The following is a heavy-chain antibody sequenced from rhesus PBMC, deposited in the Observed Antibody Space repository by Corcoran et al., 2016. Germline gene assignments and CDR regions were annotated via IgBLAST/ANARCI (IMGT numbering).Heavy chain of an antibody. D-gene: IGHD4-23*01. CDR1: GFTFSDYY. Sequence: EVQLVESGGGLVQPGGSLRLSCAASGFTFSDYYMHWVRQAQGKGLEWVGLIRKKTNTHTTEYSAPVKGRVTISLDNSKNPLYLQMSSLKTEDTAVYYCTTPFTVTAVWGPGVLVTVSS. CDR2: IRKKTNTHTT. CDR3: TTPFTVTAV. J-gene: IGHJ5-1*01. V-gene: IGHV3-20*01.